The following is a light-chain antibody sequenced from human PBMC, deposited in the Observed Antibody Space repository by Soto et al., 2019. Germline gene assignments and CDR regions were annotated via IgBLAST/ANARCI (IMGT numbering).Light chain of an antibody. Sequence: QSALTQPASVSGSPGQSITISCTGTSSDVGGYNYVSWYQQHPGKAPKLMIYEVSNRPSGVSNRFSGSKSSNTASLTISGLQAEDEADYYCSSYTRSSTRVFGGGTKLTVL. J-gene: IGLJ3*02. CDR3: SSYTRSSTRV. V-gene: IGLV2-14*01. CDR2: EVS. CDR1: SSDVGGYNY.